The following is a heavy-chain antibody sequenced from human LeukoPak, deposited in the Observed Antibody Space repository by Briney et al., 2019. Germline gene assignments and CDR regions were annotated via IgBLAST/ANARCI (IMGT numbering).Heavy chain of an antibody. V-gene: IGHV1-69*13. CDR1: GGTFSSYA. Sequence: GASVKVSCKASGGTFSSYAISWVRQAPGQGPEWMGGIIPIFGTANYAQKFQGRVTITADESTSTAYMELSSLRSEDTAVYYCAILWIQNSQNDYWGQGTLVTVSS. D-gene: IGHD5-18*01. CDR3: AILWIQNSQNDY. CDR2: IIPIFGTA. J-gene: IGHJ4*02.